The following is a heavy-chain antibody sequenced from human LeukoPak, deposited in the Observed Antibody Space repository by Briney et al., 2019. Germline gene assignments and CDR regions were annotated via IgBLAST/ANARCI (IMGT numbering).Heavy chain of an antibody. D-gene: IGHD6-13*01. CDR3: ARDRQQMDREGYFDL. CDR1: GFTFSSYE. CDR2: ISSSGSTI. J-gene: IGHJ2*01. V-gene: IGHV3-48*03. Sequence: TGGSLRLSCAASGFTFSSYEMNWVRQAPGKGLEWVSYISSSGSTIYYADSVKGRFTISRDNAKNSLYLQMNSLRAGDTAVYYCARDRQQMDREGYFDLWGRGTLVTVSS.